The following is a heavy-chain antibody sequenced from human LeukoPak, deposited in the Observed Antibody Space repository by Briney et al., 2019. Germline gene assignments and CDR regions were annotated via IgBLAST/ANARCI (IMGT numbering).Heavy chain of an antibody. CDR2: ISDSGGRT. J-gene: IGHJ4*02. V-gene: IGHV3-23*01. CDR3: ASPTGRYYDFWSGYFN. D-gene: IGHD3-3*01. CDR1: GITLSNYG. Sequence: GGSLRLSCAVSGITLSNYGMSWVRQAPGKGLEWVAGISDSGGRTNYADSVKGRFTISRDNPKNTLYLQMNSLRAEDTAVYYCASPTGRYYDFWSGYFNWGQGTLVTVSS.